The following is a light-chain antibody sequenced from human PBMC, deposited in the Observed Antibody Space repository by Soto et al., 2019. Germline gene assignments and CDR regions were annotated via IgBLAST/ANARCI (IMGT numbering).Light chain of an antibody. V-gene: IGKV3-20*01. J-gene: IGKJ1*01. CDR3: QQYGSSPKT. CDR2: AAS. CDR1: QSVISDY. Sequence: EIVLTQSPGTLSLSPGEKGTLSCRARQSVISDYLAWYQQKPGPAPRLLIYAASTRATGIPDRFSGSGSGTDFTLTINRFEPEDFAVYYCQQYGSSPKTFGQGTKVDIK.